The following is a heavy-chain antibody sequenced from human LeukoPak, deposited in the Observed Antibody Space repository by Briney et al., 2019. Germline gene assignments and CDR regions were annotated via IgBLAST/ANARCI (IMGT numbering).Heavy chain of an antibody. D-gene: IGHD5-18*01. CDR2: ISSSSSHI. Sequence: GGSLRLSCAASGFTFSSYSMNWVRQAPGKGLEWVSSISSSSSHIYYADSVKGRFTISRDNAKNSLYLQMNSLRAEDTAVYYCAREHGGYSSHYYYYGMDVWGQGTTVTVSS. J-gene: IGHJ6*02. V-gene: IGHV3-21*01. CDR3: AREHGGYSSHYYYYGMDV. CDR1: GFTFSSYS.